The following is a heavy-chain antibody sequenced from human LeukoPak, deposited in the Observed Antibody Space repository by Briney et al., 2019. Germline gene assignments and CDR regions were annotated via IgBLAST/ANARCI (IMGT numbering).Heavy chain of an antibody. CDR3: AKGGYGGRRLNYYYGMDV. Sequence: GGSLRLSCAASGFTFSSYATSWVRQAPGKGLERVSAISGSGGSTYYADSVKGRFTISRDNSKNTLYLQMNSLRAEDTAVYYCAKGGYGGRRLNYYYGMDVWGQGTTVTVSS. V-gene: IGHV3-23*01. D-gene: IGHD5-12*01. CDR2: ISGSGGST. CDR1: GFTFSSYA. J-gene: IGHJ6*02.